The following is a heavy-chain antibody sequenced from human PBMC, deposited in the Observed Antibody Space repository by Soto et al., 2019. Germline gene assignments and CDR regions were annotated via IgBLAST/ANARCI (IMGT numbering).Heavy chain of an antibody. CDR3: ARDRCFDWLYTPPDY. D-gene: IGHD3-9*01. Sequence: ASVKVCCKASGYTFTSYGTRWVRQAPGQGLEWMGWISAYNGNTNYAQKLQGRVTMTTDTSTSTAYMELRSLRSDDTAVYYCARDRCFDWLYTPPDYWGQGTLVTVSS. CDR2: ISAYNGNT. J-gene: IGHJ4*02. CDR1: GYTFTSYG. V-gene: IGHV1-18*01.